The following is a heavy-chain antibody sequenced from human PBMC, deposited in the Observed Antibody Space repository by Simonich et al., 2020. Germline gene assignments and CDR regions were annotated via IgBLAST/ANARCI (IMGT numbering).Heavy chain of an antibody. V-gene: IGHV3-21*01. D-gene: IGHD6-19*01. Sequence: EVQLVESGGGLVKPGGSLRLSCAASGFTFSSYSMNWFRQAPGKGLEWVSSISSSSSYIYYADSVKGRFTISRDNAKNSLYLQMNSLRAEDTAVYYCARWIAVAGTGAYGMDVWGQVTTVTVSS. J-gene: IGHJ6*02. CDR3: ARWIAVAGTGAYGMDV. CDR1: GFTFSSYS. CDR2: ISSSSSYI.